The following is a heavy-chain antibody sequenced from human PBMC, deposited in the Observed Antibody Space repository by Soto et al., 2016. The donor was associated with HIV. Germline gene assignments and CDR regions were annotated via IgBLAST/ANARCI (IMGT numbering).Heavy chain of an antibody. J-gene: IGHJ4*02. D-gene: IGHD3-10*01. CDR2: IRSKANSYAT. CDR3: TARTITMVQGVMGY. CDR1: GFTFSGSA. V-gene: IGHV3-73*01. Sequence: EVQLVESGGGLVQPGGSLKLSCAASGFTFSGSAMHWVRQASGKGLEWVGRIRSKANSYATAYAASVKGRFTISRDDSKNTAYLQMNSLKTEDTAVYYCTARTITMVQGVMGYWGQGTLVTVSS.